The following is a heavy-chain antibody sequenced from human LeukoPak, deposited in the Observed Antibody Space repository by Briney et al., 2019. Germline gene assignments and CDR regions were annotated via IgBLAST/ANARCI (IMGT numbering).Heavy chain of an antibody. CDR1: GYTFTSYP. V-gene: IGHV1-3*01. Sequence: ASVKVSCKASGYTFTSYPIHWVRQAPGQGLEWMGWINAGNGDTKYSRNFQGRLTTTRDTSASTAYMELSSLRSEDTAVYYCARVGSVVPLDYWGQGTLVTVSS. CDR3: ARVGSVVPLDY. D-gene: IGHD4-23*01. CDR2: INAGNGDT. J-gene: IGHJ4*02.